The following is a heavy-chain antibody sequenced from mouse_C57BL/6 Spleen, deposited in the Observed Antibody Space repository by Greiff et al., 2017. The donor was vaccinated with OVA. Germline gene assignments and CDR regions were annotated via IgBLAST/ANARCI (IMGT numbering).Heavy chain of an antibody. Sequence: VQLQQSGPELVKPGASVKMSCTASGYTFTDYNMHWVKQSHGKSLEWIGYINPNNGGTSYNQKFKGKATLTVNKSSSTAYMELRSLTSEDSAVYYCARGLLPWYFDVWGTGTTVTVSS. J-gene: IGHJ1*03. CDR2: INPNNGGT. CDR3: ARGLLPWYFDV. D-gene: IGHD2-3*01. CDR1: GYTFTDYN. V-gene: IGHV1-22*01.